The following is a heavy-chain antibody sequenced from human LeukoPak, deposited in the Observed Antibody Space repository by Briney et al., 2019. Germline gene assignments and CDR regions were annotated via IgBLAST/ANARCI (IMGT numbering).Heavy chain of an antibody. D-gene: IGHD2-15*01. V-gene: IGHV5-51*01. Sequence: GFRSNFYWNWIRQPPGKGLEWMGIIYPADSDIRYSPSFQGQVTISADKSISTAYLQWSSLKASDTAMYYCARQEYCSGGSCYTWFDPWGQGTLVTVSS. CDR1: GFRSNFYW. J-gene: IGHJ5*02. CDR3: ARQEYCSGGSCYTWFDP. CDR2: IYPADSDI.